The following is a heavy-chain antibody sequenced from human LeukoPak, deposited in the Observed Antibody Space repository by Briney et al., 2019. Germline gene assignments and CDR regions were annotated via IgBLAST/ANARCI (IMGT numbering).Heavy chain of an antibody. CDR1: GFTFSSYG. CDR2: ISYYGSNK. V-gene: IGHV3-30*18. D-gene: IGHD3-22*01. Sequence: PGGSLRLSCAASGFTFSSYGMHWVRQAPGKVLEWVAVISYYGSNKYYADSVKGRFTISRDKTKHTLYLQMNSLRAEHTAVYYCAKSSYHAASGYYREYYFDSWGQGTLVTVSS. CDR3: AKSSYHAASGYYREYYFDS. J-gene: IGHJ4*02.